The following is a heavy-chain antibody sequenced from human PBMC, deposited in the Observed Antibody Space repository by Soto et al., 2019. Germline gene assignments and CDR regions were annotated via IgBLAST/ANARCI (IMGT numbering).Heavy chain of an antibody. D-gene: IGHD4-17*01. J-gene: IGHJ4*02. V-gene: IGHV1-18*01. CDR3: ARTRRLYLYDDHGDYGASMEDY. CDR1: GYTFHRFG. CDR2: ISAYDGNT. Sequence: QGQLVQSGAEVKKPGASVKVSCKASGYTFHRFGYTWVRQAPGQGLEWVGWISAYDGNTAYGKKFQGRVSLSTDTTTRTAYMELRSLTSDDTAVYFCARTRRLYLYDDHGDYGASMEDYWCQGTLLSVSS.